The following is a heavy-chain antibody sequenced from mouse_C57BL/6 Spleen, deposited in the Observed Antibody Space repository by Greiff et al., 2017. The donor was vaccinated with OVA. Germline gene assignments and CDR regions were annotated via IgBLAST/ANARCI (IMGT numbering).Heavy chain of an antibody. CDR2: INPNNGGT. J-gene: IGHJ4*01. CDR1: GYTFTDYN. V-gene: IGHV1-22*01. CDR3: ARERRAMDY. Sequence: EVQLQQSGPELVKPGASVKMSCKASGYTFTDYNMHWVKQSPGQGLEWIGNINPNNGGTKYNQKLKGKATLTVNKSSSTAYMKLRSLASEDSAVYYCARERRAMDYWGQGTSVTVSS.